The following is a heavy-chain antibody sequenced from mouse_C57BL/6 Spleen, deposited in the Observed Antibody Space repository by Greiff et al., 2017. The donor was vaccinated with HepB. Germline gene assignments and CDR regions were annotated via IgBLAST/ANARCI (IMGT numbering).Heavy chain of an antibody. J-gene: IGHJ4*01. D-gene: IGHD4-1*01. CDR3: ARDALTGAMDY. V-gene: IGHV7-1*01. CDR2: SRNKANDYTT. CDR1: GFTFSDFY. Sequence: EVKLVESGGGLVQSGRSLRLSCATSGFTFSDFYMEWVRQAPGKGLEWIAASRNKANDYTTEYSASVKGRFIVSRDTSQSILYLQMNALRAEDTAIYYCARDALTGAMDYWGQGTSVTVSS.